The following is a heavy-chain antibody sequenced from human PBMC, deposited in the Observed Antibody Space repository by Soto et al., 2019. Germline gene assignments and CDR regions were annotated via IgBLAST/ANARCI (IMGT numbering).Heavy chain of an antibody. J-gene: IGHJ4*02. Sequence: EVQLVESGGGLVKPGESLRLSCAASGFTFTNAWMGWVRQAPGKGLEWVGRVKSKSDGETTDYAAPVKGRFTISRDDSKNTLYLQMNSLNAEDTAVYYCSTDRRIASSDYWGQGTLVTVPS. V-gene: IGHV3-15*01. D-gene: IGHD2-21*01. CDR3: STDRRIASSDY. CDR2: VKSKSDGETT. CDR1: GFTFTNAW.